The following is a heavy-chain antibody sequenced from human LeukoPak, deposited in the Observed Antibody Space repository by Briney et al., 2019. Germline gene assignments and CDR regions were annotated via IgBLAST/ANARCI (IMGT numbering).Heavy chain of an antibody. CDR1: GGSISSYY. D-gene: IGHD6-19*01. CDR2: IYYSGST. Sequence: SETLSLTCTVSGGSISSYYWSWIRQPPGRGLEWIGYIYYSGSTNYNPSLKSRVTISVDTSKNQFSLKLSSVTAADTAVYYCAMYSSGWAGYFDYWGQGTLVTVSS. V-gene: IGHV4-59*01. J-gene: IGHJ4*02. CDR3: AMYSSGWAGYFDY.